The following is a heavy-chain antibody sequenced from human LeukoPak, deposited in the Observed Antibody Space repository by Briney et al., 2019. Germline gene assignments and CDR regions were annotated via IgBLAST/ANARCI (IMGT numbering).Heavy chain of an antibody. J-gene: IGHJ4*02. CDR2: ISSSSSTI. CDR3: ARDVAVAEDYFDY. CDR1: GFTFSSYS. Sequence: GGSLRLSCAASGFTFSSYSMNWVRQAPGKGLEWVSYISSSSSTIYYADSVKGRFTISRDNSKNTLYLQMNSLRAEDTAVYYCARDVAVAEDYFDYWGQGTLVTVSS. D-gene: IGHD6-19*01. V-gene: IGHV3-48*01.